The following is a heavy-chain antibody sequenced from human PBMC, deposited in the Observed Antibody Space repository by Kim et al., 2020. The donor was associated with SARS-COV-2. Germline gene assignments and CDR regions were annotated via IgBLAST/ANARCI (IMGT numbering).Heavy chain of an antibody. Sequence: NNAQKLQGRVTKTPDTATSTASMELRSLRSDDTAVYYCARVGSSSRPFDYWGQGTLVTVSS. CDR3: ARVGSSSRPFDY. J-gene: IGHJ4*02. D-gene: IGHD6-13*01. V-gene: IGHV1-18*01.